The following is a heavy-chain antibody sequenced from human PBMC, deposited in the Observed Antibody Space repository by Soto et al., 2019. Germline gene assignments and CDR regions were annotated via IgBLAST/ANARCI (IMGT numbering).Heavy chain of an antibody. Sequence: ASVKVSCKASGYTFTGYYMHWVRQAPGQGLEWMGWINPNSGGTNYAQKFQGRVTMTRDTSISTAYMELSRLRSDDTAVYYCARAKVAAAGSDFDYWGQGTLVTVSS. CDR1: GYTFTGYY. V-gene: IGHV1-2*02. J-gene: IGHJ4*02. CDR3: ARAKVAAAGSDFDY. D-gene: IGHD6-13*01. CDR2: INPNSGGT.